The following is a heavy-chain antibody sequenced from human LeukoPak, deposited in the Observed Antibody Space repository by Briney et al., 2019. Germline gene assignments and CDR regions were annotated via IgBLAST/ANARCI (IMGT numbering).Heavy chain of an antibody. J-gene: IGHJ4*02. V-gene: IGHV1-69*04. CDR3: AKVPYYYDSSGYIYFDY. CDR2: IIPILGIA. D-gene: IGHD3-22*01. Sequence: SVKVSCKASGGTFSSYAISWVRQAPGQGLEWMGRIIPILGIANYAQKFQGRVTVTADKSTSTAYMELSSLRSEDTAVYYCAKVPYYYDSSGYIYFDYWGQGTLVTVSS. CDR1: GGTFSSYA.